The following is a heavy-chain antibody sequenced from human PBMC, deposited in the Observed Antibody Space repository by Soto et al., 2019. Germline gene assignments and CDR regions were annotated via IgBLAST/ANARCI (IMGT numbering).Heavy chain of an antibody. CDR3: ARDRKRTDGLCLYYFDT. D-gene: IGHD2-8*01. CDR1: GGSFSSGFYY. Sequence: SETLSLTCTISGGSFSSGFYYWTWIRQSPAKGLEWIGYSDSSGSAYYNPSLQSRVTISVDTSTDQFSLKLSSVTAADTAVYYCARDRKRTDGLCLYYFDTWGPGILVTVSS. CDR2: SDSSGSA. V-gene: IGHV4-30-4*08. J-gene: IGHJ4*02.